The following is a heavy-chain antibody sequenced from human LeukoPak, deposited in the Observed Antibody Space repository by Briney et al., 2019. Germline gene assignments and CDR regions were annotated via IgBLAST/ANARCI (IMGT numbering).Heavy chain of an antibody. CDR2: ISSSSSYI. CDR1: GFTFSSYS. D-gene: IGHD6-13*01. Sequence: GGSLRLSSAASGFTFSSYSMNWVRQAPGKGLEWVSSISSSSSYIYYADSVKGRFAISRDNAKNSLYLQMNSLRAEDTAVYYCARLAESSWTDYWGQGTLVTVSS. V-gene: IGHV3-21*01. J-gene: IGHJ4*02. CDR3: ARLAESSWTDY.